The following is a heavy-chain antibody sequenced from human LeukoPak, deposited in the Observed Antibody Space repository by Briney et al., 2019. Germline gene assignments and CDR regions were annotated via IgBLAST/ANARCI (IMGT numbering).Heavy chain of an antibody. D-gene: IGHD3-16*01. CDR3: AKDRGPTVGCLDY. CDR2: ISGSGGNT. Sequence: PGGSLRLSCAVSGFTFSSNAMSWVRQTPEKGLEWVSAISGSGGNTYYADSVKGRFTISRDNSKNTLYLQMSSLRAEDTAVYYCAKDRGPTVGCLDYWGQGTLVTVSS. V-gene: IGHV3-23*01. J-gene: IGHJ4*02. CDR1: GFTFSSNA.